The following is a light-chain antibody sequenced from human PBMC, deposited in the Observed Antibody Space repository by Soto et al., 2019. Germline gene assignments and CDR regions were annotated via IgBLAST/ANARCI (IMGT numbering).Light chain of an antibody. CDR2: WAS. CDR3: QQYHSAPQT. CDR1: QSVLYSPNNKNY. V-gene: IGKV4-1*01. Sequence: DIVMTQSPDSLAVSLGERATINRKSSQSVLYSPNNKNYVAWYQQKPGQPPKLLVYWASTRESGVPDRFSGSGSGTDFTLTISSLQAEDVAVYYCQQYHSAPQTFGQGTRVEIK. J-gene: IGKJ1*01.